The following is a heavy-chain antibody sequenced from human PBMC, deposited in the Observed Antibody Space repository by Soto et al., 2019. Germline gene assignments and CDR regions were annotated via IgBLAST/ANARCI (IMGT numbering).Heavy chain of an antibody. D-gene: IGHD6-6*01. CDR2: INHSGST. Sequence: SETLSLTCAVYGGSFSGYNWSWIRQPPGKGLEWIGEINHSGSTNYNPSLKSRVTISVDTSKNQFSLKLSSVTAADTAVYYCARGGSEQLVLYYYYGMDVWGQGTTVT. CDR3: ARGGSEQLVLYYYYGMDV. CDR1: GGSFSGYN. V-gene: IGHV4-34*01. J-gene: IGHJ6*02.